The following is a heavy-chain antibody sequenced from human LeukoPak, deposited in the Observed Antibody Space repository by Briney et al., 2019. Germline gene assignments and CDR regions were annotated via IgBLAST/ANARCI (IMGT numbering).Heavy chain of an antibody. Sequence: PGGSLRLSCAASGFTFSDYYMSWIRQAPGKGLEWVSYISTGSSYTNYADSVKGRFTISRDNSKNTLYLQMNSLRAEDTAVYYCAKGMNIVVVPAAIDFDYWGQGTLVTVSS. CDR2: ISTGSSYT. D-gene: IGHD2-2*01. CDR3: AKGMNIVVVPAAIDFDY. CDR1: GFTFSDYY. J-gene: IGHJ4*02. V-gene: IGHV3-11*05.